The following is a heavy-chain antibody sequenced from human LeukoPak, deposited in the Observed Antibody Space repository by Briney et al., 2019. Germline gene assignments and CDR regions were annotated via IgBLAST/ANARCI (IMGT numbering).Heavy chain of an antibody. CDR1: GGSISNYY. Sequence: SETLSLTCNVSGGSISNYYWSWIRQPPGKGLEWIGYISNIGSTNYNPSLKSRVTVSGDTSKNQFSLKLSSVTAADTAVYYCTRDRSALDTWGQGTMVTVSS. V-gene: IGHV4-59*01. J-gene: IGHJ3*02. CDR2: ISNIGST. CDR3: TRDRSALDT.